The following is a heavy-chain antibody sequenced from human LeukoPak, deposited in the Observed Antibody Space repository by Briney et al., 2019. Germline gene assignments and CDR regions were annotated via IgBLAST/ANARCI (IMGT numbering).Heavy chain of an antibody. CDR2: IYTSGST. V-gene: IGHV4-4*07. D-gene: IGHD3-10*01. CDR3: ARGGGLLWFGELLPFDY. J-gene: IGHJ4*02. Sequence: PSETLSLTCTVSGGSISSYYWSWLRQPAGKGLEWIGRIYTSGSTNYNPSLKSRVTMSVDTSKNQFSLKLSSVTAADTAVYYCARGGGLLWFGELLPFDYWGQGTLVTVSS. CDR1: GGSISSYY.